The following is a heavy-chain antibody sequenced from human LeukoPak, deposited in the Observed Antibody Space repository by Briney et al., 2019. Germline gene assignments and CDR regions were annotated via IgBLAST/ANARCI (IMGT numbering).Heavy chain of an antibody. CDR3: ARHIGGGIEDMDV. D-gene: IGHD3-16*02. J-gene: IGHJ6*03. CDR2: IYVTGT. CDR1: GGSIGTYY. V-gene: IGHV4-59*08. Sequence: SETLSLTCTVSGGSIGTYYWSWVRQSPGTGLEWIGYIYVTGTRYNPYLQSRVTISVDRSRNRFFLKMTSVTAADTAVYYCARHIGGGIEDMDVWGRGTKVTVSS.